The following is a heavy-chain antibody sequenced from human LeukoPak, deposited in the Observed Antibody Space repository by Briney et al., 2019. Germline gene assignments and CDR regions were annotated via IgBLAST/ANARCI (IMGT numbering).Heavy chain of an antibody. V-gene: IGHV4-39*07. CDR3: ARGIVPAAP. J-gene: IGHJ5*02. Sequence: SETLSLTCIVSSGSIGSRSHYWGWIRQPPGKGLEWIGTIYYSGSTYYNPSLKSRVTLSIDTSKNQFSLKLTSVTAADTAVYYCARGIVPAAPWGQGTLVTVSS. CDR2: IYYSGST. CDR1: SGSIGSRSHY. D-gene: IGHD2-2*01.